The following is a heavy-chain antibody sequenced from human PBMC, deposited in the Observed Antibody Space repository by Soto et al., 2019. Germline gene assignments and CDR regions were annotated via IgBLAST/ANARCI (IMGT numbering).Heavy chain of an antibody. J-gene: IGHJ4*02. Sequence: QVQLVQSGAEVKKPGSSVNVSCKASGGTFSSYAISWVRQAPGPGLEWMGGIIPISGTANYAQKFQGRVTITADESTSTAYTELSSLRTEDTAVYYCSTGYYYDSNGYYPLDYWGQGTLVTFSS. CDR3: STGYYYDSNGYYPLDY. V-gene: IGHV1-69*01. CDR2: IIPISGTA. D-gene: IGHD3-22*01. CDR1: GGTFSSYA.